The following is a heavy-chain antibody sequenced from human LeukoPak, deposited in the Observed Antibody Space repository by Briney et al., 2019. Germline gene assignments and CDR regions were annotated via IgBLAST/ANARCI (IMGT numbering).Heavy chain of an antibody. CDR2: IYRGGGST. J-gene: IGHJ4*02. Sequence: GGSLRLSCAASGFTFSSYWMSWVRQAPGKGLEWVSVIYRGGGSTYYADSVKGRFTISRDNSKNTLYLQMNSLRAEDTAVYYCARGPHMYSSSWYPRYFDYWGQGTLVTVSS. V-gene: IGHV3-66*01. D-gene: IGHD6-13*01. CDR3: ARGPHMYSSSWYPRYFDY. CDR1: GFTFSSYW.